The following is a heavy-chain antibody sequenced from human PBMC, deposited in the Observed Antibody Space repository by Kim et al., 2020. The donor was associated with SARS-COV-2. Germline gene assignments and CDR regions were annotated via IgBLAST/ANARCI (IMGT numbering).Heavy chain of an antibody. CDR3: ARSEHFWSGHYLDY. Sequence: ASVKVSCKASGYTFTDYYIHWVRQAPGQGPEWMGWINPYSGDTNYAQKFQGRVTMTRDTSISTPYVELSSLRSDDTALYYCARSEHFWSGHYLDYWGQGT. D-gene: IGHD3-3*01. J-gene: IGHJ4*02. CDR2: INPYSGDT. V-gene: IGHV1-2*02. CDR1: GYTFTDYY.